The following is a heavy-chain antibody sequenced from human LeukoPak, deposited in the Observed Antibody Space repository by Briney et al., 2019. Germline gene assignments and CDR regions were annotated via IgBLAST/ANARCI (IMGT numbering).Heavy chain of an antibody. J-gene: IGHJ4*02. CDR2: ISSDGYST. D-gene: IGHD3-3*01. CDR3: VKVRDFWSGYHSLDY. V-gene: IGHV3-64D*06. CDR1: GFTFRTYA. Sequence: GGSLRLSCSASGFTFRTYAMLWVRQAPGKGLEYVSAISSDGYSTYYADSVKGDFTISRDNSKNTLFLQMSSLRPEDTAVYFCVKVRDFWSGYHSLDYWGQGAPVTVSS.